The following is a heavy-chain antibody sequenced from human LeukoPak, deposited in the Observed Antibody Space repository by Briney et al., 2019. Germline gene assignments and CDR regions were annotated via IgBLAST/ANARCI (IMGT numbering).Heavy chain of an antibody. J-gene: IGHJ5*02. D-gene: IGHD2-2*01. CDR2: IYYSGST. V-gene: IGHV4-61*08. CDR3: ARVGTVPAAAHNWFDP. CDR1: GGSISSGDYY. Sequence: SQALSLTCTVSGGSISSGDYYWSWIRQPPGKGLEWIGYIYYSGSTNYNPSLKSRVTISVDTSKNQFFLKLSSVTAADTAVYYCARVGTVPAAAHNWFDPWGQGTLVTVSS.